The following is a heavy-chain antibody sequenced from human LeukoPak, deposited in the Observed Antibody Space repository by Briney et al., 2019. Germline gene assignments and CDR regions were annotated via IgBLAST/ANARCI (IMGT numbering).Heavy chain of an antibody. CDR3: ARQWGSGYLYYFDY. J-gene: IGHJ4*02. CDR2: IYYSGST. D-gene: IGHD5-12*01. V-gene: IGHV4-59*08. Sequence: PSETLSLTRTVSGGSISSYYGSWIRQPPGKGLEWIGYIYYSGSTNYNPSLKSRVTISVDTSKNQFSLKLNSVTAADTAVYYCARQWGSGYLYYFDYWGQGTLVTVSS. CDR1: GGSISSYY.